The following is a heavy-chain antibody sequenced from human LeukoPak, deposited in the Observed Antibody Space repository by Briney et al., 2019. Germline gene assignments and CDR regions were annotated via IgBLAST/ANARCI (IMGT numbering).Heavy chain of an antibody. CDR1: GGSISSSSNY. CDR3: GGSPTLYYYDSSGYWFDP. V-gene: IGHV4-39*07. J-gene: IGHJ5*02. CDR2: IYYSGST. Sequence: SGTLCLTCAVSGGSISSSSNYCGWIRQPPGKGLGWIWGIYYSGSTSYNPSLKSPVSISVDTSKHQSSPKLSSVTAAGTAVYYCGGSPTLYYYDSSGYWFDPWGQGTLVTVSS. D-gene: IGHD3-22*01.